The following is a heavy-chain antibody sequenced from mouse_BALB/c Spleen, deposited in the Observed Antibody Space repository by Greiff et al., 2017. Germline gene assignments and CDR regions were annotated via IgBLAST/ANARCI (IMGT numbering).Heavy chain of an antibody. CDR3: DRLSTMITTDY. CDR2: IWGDGST. D-gene: IGHD2-4*01. V-gene: IGHV2-6-7*01. Sequence: QVQLKQSGPGLVAPSQSLSITCTVSGFSLTGYGVNWVRQPPGKGLEWLGMIWGDGSTDYNSAIKSRLSISKDNSKSQVFLKMNSLQTDDTARYYGDRLSTMITTDYWGQGTTLTVSS. J-gene: IGHJ2*01. CDR1: GFSLTGYG.